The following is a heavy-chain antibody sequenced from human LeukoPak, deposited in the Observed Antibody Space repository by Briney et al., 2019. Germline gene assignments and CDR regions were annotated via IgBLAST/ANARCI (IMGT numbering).Heavy chain of an antibody. J-gene: IGHJ6*03. Sequence: SATLSLTCTVSGGSIGTYYSGWIRQSPGEGLGWIWYIYVPGSTRHNPYLQSRVTISVDTSRNQFFLKMSSVTAADPAVYYCARHIGGGIQDMDVWGKGTKVTVSS. V-gene: IGHV4-59*08. D-gene: IGHD3-16*02. CDR1: GGSIGTYY. CDR2: IYVPGST. CDR3: ARHIGGGIQDMDV.